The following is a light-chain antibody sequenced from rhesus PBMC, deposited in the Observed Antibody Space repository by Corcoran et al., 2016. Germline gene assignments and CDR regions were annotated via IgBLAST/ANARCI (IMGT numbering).Light chain of an antibody. CDR3: QQYNDLLWT. CDR2: GAY. CDR1: ETIGTY. V-gene: IGKV3-40*03. Sequence: EIVMTQSPATLSLSPGETATLSCRASETIGTYLAWYHQKPRPAPTLLVHGAYFRATGIPDRFIGSGSKTEFTLTISSLEPEDVGIYHCQQYNDLLWTFGQGTKVEIK. J-gene: IGKJ1*01.